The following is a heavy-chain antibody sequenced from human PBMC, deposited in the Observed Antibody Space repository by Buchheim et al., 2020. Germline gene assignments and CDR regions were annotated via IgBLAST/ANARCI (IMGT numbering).Heavy chain of an antibody. CDR3: TRSANFFRGMDV. CDR1: GFTFSSDW. J-gene: IGHJ6*02. CDR2: INPDGSDT. D-gene: IGHD2-15*01. V-gene: IGHV3-74*01. Sequence: EARLVESGGGLGQPGGSLRLSCAASGFTFSSDWMRWVRQAPGKGLVWVSRINPDGSDTTYADSVKGRFTISRDNGRNTLYLQMNSLRGEDTAIYYCTRSANFFRGMDVWGQGTT.